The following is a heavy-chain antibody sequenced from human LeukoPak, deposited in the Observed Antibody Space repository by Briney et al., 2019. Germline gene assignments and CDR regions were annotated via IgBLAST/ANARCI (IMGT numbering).Heavy chain of an antibody. D-gene: IGHD1-26*01. Sequence: SETLSLTCTVSGGSVGSGSYYWSWIRQPPGKGLEWIGYIYYSGGTNYNPSLKSRVTISVDTSKNQFSLKLSSVTAADTAVYYCARVGIVPVFDIWGQGTMVTVSS. CDR1: GGSVGSGSYY. CDR2: IYYSGGT. CDR3: ARVGIVPVFDI. V-gene: IGHV4-61*01. J-gene: IGHJ3*02.